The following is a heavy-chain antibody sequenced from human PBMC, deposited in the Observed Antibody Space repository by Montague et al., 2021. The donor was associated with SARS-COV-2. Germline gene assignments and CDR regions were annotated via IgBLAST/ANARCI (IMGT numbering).Heavy chain of an antibody. J-gene: IGHJ4*02. CDR2: IYWDDDK. V-gene: IGHV2-5*02. Sequence: PALMKPTQTLTLTCTFSGFSLSSSGVGVGWIRQPPGKAPEWLALIYWDDDKRYSPPLKSRLTVTKGTSKNQVVLTLTNMDTVDTATYFCAHIRRMYYFDDWGQGTLVTVSS. D-gene: IGHD2/OR15-2a*01. CDR1: GFSLSSSGVG. CDR3: AHIRRMYYFDD.